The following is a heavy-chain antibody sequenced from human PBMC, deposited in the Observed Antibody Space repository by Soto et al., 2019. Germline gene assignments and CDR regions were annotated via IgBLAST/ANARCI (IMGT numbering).Heavy chain of an antibody. CDR3: VQTTGWPGFDF. Sequence: EVPLVESGGGWIQPGGSLRLSFAASGFSVSSKYMTWVRQAPGKGLEGVSVIYGGGTTYYADSVKGRFTISRDKSKNTLYLQMNSLRAEDTAVYYCVQTTGWPGFDFWGQGTLVTVSS. J-gene: IGHJ4*02. CDR2: IYGGGTT. D-gene: IGHD6-19*01. CDR1: GFSVSSKY. V-gene: IGHV3-53*01.